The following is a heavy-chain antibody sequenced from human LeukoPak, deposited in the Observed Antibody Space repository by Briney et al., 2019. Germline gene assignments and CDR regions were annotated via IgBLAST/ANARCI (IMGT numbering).Heavy chain of an antibody. Sequence: GGSLRLSCAASGFTFSSFAMSWVRQASGKGLEWVSTISGSGGSTYYADSVKGRFTISRDNSKNTLYLQMNSLRAEDTAVYYCAKASALSEGSYLRAAFDYWGQGTLVTVSS. J-gene: IGHJ4*02. D-gene: IGHD1-26*01. CDR3: AKASALSEGSYLRAAFDY. CDR2: ISGSGGST. CDR1: GFTFSSFA. V-gene: IGHV3-23*01.